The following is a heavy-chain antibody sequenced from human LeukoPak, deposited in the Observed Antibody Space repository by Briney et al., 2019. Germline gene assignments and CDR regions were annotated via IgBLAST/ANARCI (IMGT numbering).Heavy chain of an antibody. CDR2: IHYSGST. CDR3: TRGTVTISYFDY. V-gene: IGHV4-59*01. D-gene: IGHD4-17*01. J-gene: IGHJ4*02. CDR1: GGSISSYY. Sequence: SETLSLTCTVSGGSISSYYWSWIRQPSGKGLEWIGYIHYSGSTNYNPSLKSRVTILVDTSKNQFSLKLTSVNAADTAVYFCTRGTVTISYFDYWGQGTLVTVSS.